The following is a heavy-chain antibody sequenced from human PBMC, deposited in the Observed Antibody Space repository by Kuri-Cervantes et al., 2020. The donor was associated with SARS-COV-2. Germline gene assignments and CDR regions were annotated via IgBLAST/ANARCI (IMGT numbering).Heavy chain of an antibody. J-gene: IGHJ4*02. Sequence: SLKISCAASGFTFDDYAMHWVRQAPGKGLEWVSGISWNSGSIGYADSVKGRFTISRDNAKNSLYLQMNSLRSEDTAVYYCARGGSYYLDEYYFDYWGQGTLDTVSS. CDR3: ARGGSYYLDEYYFDY. CDR2: ISWNSGSI. CDR1: GFTFDDYA. D-gene: IGHD1-26*01. V-gene: IGHV3-9*01.